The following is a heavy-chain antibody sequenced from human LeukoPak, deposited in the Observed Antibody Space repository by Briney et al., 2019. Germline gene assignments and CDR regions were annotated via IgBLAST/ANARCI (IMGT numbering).Heavy chain of an antibody. Sequence: PGGSLRLSCAASGFTFSSYAMSWVRQAPGKGLEWVSSITSRSSHIYYADSVKGRFTISRDNATNSLFLQMNSLRVEDTAVYYCARTPRGAMTTTKYFDYWGQGTLVTVSS. V-gene: IGHV3-21*06. CDR2: ITSRSSHI. J-gene: IGHJ4*02. CDR3: ARTPRGAMTTTKYFDY. D-gene: IGHD4-17*01. CDR1: GFTFSSYA.